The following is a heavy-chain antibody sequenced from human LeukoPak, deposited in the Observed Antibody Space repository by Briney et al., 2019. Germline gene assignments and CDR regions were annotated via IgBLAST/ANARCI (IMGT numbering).Heavy chain of an antibody. V-gene: IGHV3-23*01. CDR2: ISGSGGST. D-gene: IGHD3-22*01. J-gene: IGHJ4*02. CDR3: GGTPVVVIIAPGRHFDY. CDR1: GFTFSSYA. Sequence: QTGGSLRLSCAASGFTFSSYAMSWVRQAPGKGLEWVSAISGSGGSTYYADSVKGRFTIPRDNSKNTLYLQMNSLRAEDTAVYYCGGTPVVVIIAPGRHFDYWGQGTLVTVSS.